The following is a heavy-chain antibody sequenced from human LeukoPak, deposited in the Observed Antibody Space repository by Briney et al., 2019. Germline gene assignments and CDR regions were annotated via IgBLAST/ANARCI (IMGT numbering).Heavy chain of an antibody. CDR1: GFTFSSYS. CDR3: ARAPRSGYSSSRTAGY. Sequence: GGSLRLSCAASGFTFSSYSMNWVRQAPGKGLEWVSSISSSSSYIYYADSVKGRFTISRDNAKNSLYLQMNSLRAEDTAVYYRARAPRSGYSSSRTAGYWGQGTLVTVSS. CDR2: ISSSSSYI. D-gene: IGHD6-13*01. V-gene: IGHV3-21*01. J-gene: IGHJ4*02.